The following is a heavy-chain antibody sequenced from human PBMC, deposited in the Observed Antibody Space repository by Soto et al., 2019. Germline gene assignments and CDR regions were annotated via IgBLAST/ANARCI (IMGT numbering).Heavy chain of an antibody. CDR2: INAGNGNT. J-gene: IGHJ6*02. D-gene: IGHD6-13*01. V-gene: IGHV1-3*01. CDR3: AAPTAAGYYYYGMDV. Sequence: ASVKVSCKASGYTFTSYAMHWVRQAPGQRLEWMGWINAGNGNTKYSQKFQGRVTITRDMSTSTAYMELSSLRSEDTAVYYCAAPTAAGYYYYGMDVWGQGTTVTVSS. CDR1: GYTFTSYA.